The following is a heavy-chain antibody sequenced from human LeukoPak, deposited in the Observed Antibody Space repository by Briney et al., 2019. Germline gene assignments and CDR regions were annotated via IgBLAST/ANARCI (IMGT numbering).Heavy chain of an antibody. CDR1: GFTFSSYS. D-gene: IGHD3-10*01. V-gene: IGHV3-48*01. J-gene: IGHJ4*02. CDR3: AKDLSGFGELSNYYFDY. CDR2: ISSTSNTI. Sequence: GGSLRLSCAASGFTFSSYSMNWVRQAPGKGLEWVSYISSTSNTIYYAASVRGRFTISRDNSKNTLFLQMSSLRAEDTAIYYCAKDLSGFGELSNYYFDYWGQGALVTVSS.